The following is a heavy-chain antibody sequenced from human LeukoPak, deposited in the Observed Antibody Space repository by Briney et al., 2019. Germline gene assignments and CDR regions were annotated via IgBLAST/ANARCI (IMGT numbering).Heavy chain of an antibody. CDR2: IKSDGSST. D-gene: IGHD6-13*01. Sequence: GGSLRLACAASGFTFSSYWMHWVRQAPGKGLVWVSRIKSDGSSTIYADSVKGRFTISRDNAKSTLYLQMNSLRAEDTAVYYCAAGGAVTIATTGTDYWGQGTRVTVSS. V-gene: IGHV3-74*01. J-gene: IGHJ4*02. CDR3: AAGGAVTIATTGTDY. CDR1: GFTFSSYW.